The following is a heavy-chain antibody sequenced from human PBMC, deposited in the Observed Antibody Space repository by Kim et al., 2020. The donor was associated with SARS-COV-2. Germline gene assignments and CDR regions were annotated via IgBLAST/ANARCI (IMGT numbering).Heavy chain of an antibody. J-gene: IGHJ4*02. V-gene: IGHV1-2*02. CDR2: INPNSGGT. CDR3: ARVFGSWYTGFGFDY. CDR1: GYTFTGYY. Sequence: ASVKVSCKASGYTFTGYYMHWVRQAPGQGLEWMGWINPNSGGTNYAQKFQGRVTMTRDTSISTAYMELSRLRSDDTAVYYCARVFGSWYTGFGFDYWGQGTLVTVSS. D-gene: IGHD6-13*01.